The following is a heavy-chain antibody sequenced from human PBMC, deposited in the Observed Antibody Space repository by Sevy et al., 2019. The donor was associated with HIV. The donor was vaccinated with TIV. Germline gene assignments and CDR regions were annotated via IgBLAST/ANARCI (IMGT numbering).Heavy chain of an antibody. D-gene: IGHD3-16*02. CDR2: ISGSGGST. Sequence: GGSLRLSCAASGFTFSSYAMSWVRQAPGKGLEWVSAISGSGGSTYYADSVKGRFTISRDNSKNTPYLQMNSLRAEDTAVYYCALDVRSYRSYYYYYGMDVWGQGTTVTVSS. V-gene: IGHV3-23*01. J-gene: IGHJ6*02. CDR1: GFTFSSYA. CDR3: ALDVRSYRSYYYYYGMDV.